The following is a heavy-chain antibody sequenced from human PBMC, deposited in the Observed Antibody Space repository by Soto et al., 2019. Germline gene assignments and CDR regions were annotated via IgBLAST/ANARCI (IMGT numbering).Heavy chain of an antibody. CDR3: ARDGPEGIAEAGPGVYYYYGMDV. Sequence: QVQLVESGGGVVQPGRSLRLSCAASGFTFSSYGMHWVRQAPGKGLEWVAVIWYDGSNKYYADSVKGRFTISRDNSKNTLYLQMNSLRAEDTAVYYCARDGPEGIAEAGPGVYYYYGMDVWGQGTTVTVSS. D-gene: IGHD6-13*01. CDR2: IWYDGSNK. J-gene: IGHJ6*02. V-gene: IGHV3-33*01. CDR1: GFTFSSYG.